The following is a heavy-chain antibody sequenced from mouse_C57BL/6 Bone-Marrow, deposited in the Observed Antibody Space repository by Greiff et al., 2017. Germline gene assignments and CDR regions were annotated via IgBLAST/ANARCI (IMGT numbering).Heavy chain of an antibody. CDR3: ARDEMDY. Sequence: EVKLMESGGGLVQPGGSLKLSCAASGFTFSDYYMYWVRQTPEKRLEWVAYISNGGGSTYYPDTVKGRFTISRDHAKNTLYLQMSRLKSEDTAMYYCARDEMDYWGQGTSVTVSS. V-gene: IGHV5-12*01. J-gene: IGHJ4*01. CDR1: GFTFSDYY. CDR2: ISNGGGST.